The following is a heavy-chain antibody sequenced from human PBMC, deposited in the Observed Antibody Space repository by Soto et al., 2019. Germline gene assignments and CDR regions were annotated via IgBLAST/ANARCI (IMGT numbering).Heavy chain of an antibody. D-gene: IGHD1-1*01. V-gene: IGHV1-69*06. CDR1: GGTFSSYA. Sequence: EASVKVSCKASGGTFSSYAISWVRQAPGQGLEWMGGIIPIFGTANYAQKFQGRVTITADKSTSTAYMELSSLRSEDTAVYYCARELEENWFDPWGQGTLVTVSS. J-gene: IGHJ5*02. CDR3: ARELEENWFDP. CDR2: IIPIFGTA.